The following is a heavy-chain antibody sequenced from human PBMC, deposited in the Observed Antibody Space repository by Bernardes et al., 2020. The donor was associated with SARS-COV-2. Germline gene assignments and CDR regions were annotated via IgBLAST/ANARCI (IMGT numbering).Heavy chain of an antibody. CDR3: VASNWASGDGFDV. D-gene: IGHD7-27*01. Sequence: ASVKVSFEASGYTFTDYYIHFLRQAPGQSLEWMGWIYAASGDTKFAQRFQGRVTMTRDTSISTAYMDLSSLRSDDTAIYYCVASNWASGDGFDVWGQGTLVTVSS. V-gene: IGHV1-2*02. CDR2: IYAASGDT. CDR1: GYTFTDYY. J-gene: IGHJ3*01.